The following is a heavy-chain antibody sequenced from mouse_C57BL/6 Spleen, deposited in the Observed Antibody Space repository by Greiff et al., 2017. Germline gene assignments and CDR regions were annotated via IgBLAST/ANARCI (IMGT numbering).Heavy chain of an antibody. Sequence: EVKVVESGGGLVKPGGSLKLSCAASGFTFSDYGMHWVRQAPEKGLEWVAYISSGSSTIYYADTVKGRFTISRDNAKNTLFLQMTSLRSEDTAMYYCARTGVNWYFDVWGTGTTVTVSS. CDR1: GFTFSDYG. D-gene: IGHD4-1*01. CDR3: ARTGVNWYFDV. V-gene: IGHV5-17*01. J-gene: IGHJ1*03. CDR2: ISSGSSTI.